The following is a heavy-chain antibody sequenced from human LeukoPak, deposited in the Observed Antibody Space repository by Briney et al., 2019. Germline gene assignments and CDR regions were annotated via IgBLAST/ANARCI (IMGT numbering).Heavy chain of an antibody. V-gene: IGHV3-15*01. J-gene: IGHJ4*02. CDR1: GFSFSSAW. CDR3: VHLKLDY. CDR2: IKTKGDGGTT. Sequence: PGGSLRLSCAVSGFSFSSAWMTWVRQAPGKGLEWVGRIKTKGDGGTTDYAAPVKGRFTISRDDSKNTLYLQMNSLKTEDTAVYYCVHLKLDYWGQGTLVTVSP.